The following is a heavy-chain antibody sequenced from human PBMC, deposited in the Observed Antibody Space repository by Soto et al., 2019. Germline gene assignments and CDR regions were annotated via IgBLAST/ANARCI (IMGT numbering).Heavy chain of an antibody. CDR3: ATMGTPATGLYYFDY. Sequence: QVQLQESGPGLVKPSQTLSLTCIVSGGSISSGNYYWSWIRQPPGKGLEWIGFISYSGSTYYSLYLKSRVTISVDTSKNQFSLNLSFVTAADTAVYYCATMGTPATGLYYFDYWGQGTLVTVSS. CDR1: GGSISSGNYY. J-gene: IGHJ4*02. D-gene: IGHD5-18*01. CDR2: ISYSGST. V-gene: IGHV4-30-4*01.